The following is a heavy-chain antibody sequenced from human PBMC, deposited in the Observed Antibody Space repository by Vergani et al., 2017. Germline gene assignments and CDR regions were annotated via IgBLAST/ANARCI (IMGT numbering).Heavy chain of an antibody. CDR2: INPNSGGT. V-gene: IGHV1-2*02. CDR3: ARVTASIWFGVDLWYYSDGMDV. D-gene: IGHD3-10*01. Sequence: QVQLVQSGAEVKKPGASVKVSCKASGYTFTGYYMHWVRQAPGQGLEWMGWINPNSGGTNYAQKFQGRVTMTRDTSISTAYMELSRLSSDDTAVYYCARVTASIWFGVDLWYYSDGMDVWGKGATVTVSP. J-gene: IGHJ6*04. CDR1: GYTFTGYY.